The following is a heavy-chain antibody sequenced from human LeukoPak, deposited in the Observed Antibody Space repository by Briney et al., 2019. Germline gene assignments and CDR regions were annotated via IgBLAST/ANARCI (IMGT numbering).Heavy chain of an antibody. CDR2: ITDDERKT. Sequence: TGRSLRLSCAASGFIFSSYSMNWVRQAPGKGLEWVACITDDERKTYHADSVKGRFTISRDDSKNTIYLQMSSLTPEDTAVYYCARNEAAWGQGTMVTVSS. V-gene: IGHV3-30*04. D-gene: IGHD6-25*01. CDR1: GFIFSSYS. J-gene: IGHJ3*01. CDR3: ARNEAA.